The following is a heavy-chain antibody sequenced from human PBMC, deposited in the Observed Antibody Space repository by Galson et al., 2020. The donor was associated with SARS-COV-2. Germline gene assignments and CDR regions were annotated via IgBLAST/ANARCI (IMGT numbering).Heavy chain of an antibody. J-gene: IGHJ3*02. Sequence: ETSATLSLTCTVSGGSISSGDYYWSWIRQPPGTGLEWIGYIYYSGSTNYNPSLTSRVTISVDTSKNQFYLKLSSVTAADTAVYYCARVSGRITIFGVVIIDAVDIWCQGTMVTVSS. CDR1: GGSISSGDYY. V-gene: IGHV4-30-4*01. CDR3: ARVSGRITIFGVVIIDAVDI. CDR2: IYYSGST. D-gene: IGHD3-3*01.